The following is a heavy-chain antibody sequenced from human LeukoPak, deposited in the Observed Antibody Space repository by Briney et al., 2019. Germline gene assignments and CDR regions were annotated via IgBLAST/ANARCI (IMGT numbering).Heavy chain of an antibody. CDR3: ARDRDSGLSFGWYFDL. D-gene: IGHD1-26*01. CDR2: IYTSGST. V-gene: IGHV4-61*02. Sequence: PSETLSLTCTVSGGSISSGSYYWSWIRQPAGKGLEWIGRIYTSGSTNYNPSLKSRVTISVDTSKNQFSLKLSSVTAADTAVYYCARDRDSGLSFGWYFDLWGRGTLVTVSS. J-gene: IGHJ2*01. CDR1: GGSISSGSYY.